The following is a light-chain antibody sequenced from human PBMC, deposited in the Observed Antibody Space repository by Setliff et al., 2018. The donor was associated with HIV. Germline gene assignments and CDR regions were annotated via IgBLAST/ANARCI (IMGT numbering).Light chain of an antibody. CDR2: EVS. Sequence: QSVLTQPASVSGSPGQSITISCTGTSSDVGGYNYVSWYQQHPGKAPKVMIYEVSNRPSGVSNRFSGSKSGNTASLTISGLQAEDEADYHCTSYTSSYTLDFGTGTKVTVL. J-gene: IGLJ1*01. V-gene: IGLV2-14*01. CDR1: SSDVGGYNY. CDR3: TSYTSSYTLD.